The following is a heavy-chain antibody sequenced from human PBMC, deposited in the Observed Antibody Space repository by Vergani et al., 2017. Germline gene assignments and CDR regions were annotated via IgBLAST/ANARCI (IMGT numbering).Heavy chain of an antibody. CDR1: GGSISSYY. Sequence: QVQLQESGPGLVKPSETLSLTCTVSGGSISSYYWSWIRQPPGKGLEWIGYIYYSGSTNSNPSLKSRVTISVDTSKNQFSLKLSSVTAADTAVYYCARASGSYYDFDYWGQGTLVTVSS. V-gene: IGHV4-59*12. CDR2: IYYSGST. CDR3: ARASGSYYDFDY. J-gene: IGHJ4*02. D-gene: IGHD1-26*01.